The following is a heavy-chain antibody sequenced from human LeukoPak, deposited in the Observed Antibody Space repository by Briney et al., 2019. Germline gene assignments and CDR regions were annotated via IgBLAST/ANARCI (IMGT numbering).Heavy chain of an antibody. CDR2: ISGSGGST. CDR3: PKVASRSWYRGPFDY. Sequence: GGSLRLSCAASGFTFSSYAMIWVRQAPGKGLEWVAAISGSGGSTYYADSVKGRVTISRDNSKNTLYLQMNSLRAEDTAVYYCPKVASRSWYRGPFDYWGKGPLVTVSS. D-gene: IGHD6-13*01. J-gene: IGHJ4*02. CDR1: GFTFSSYA. V-gene: IGHV3-23*01.